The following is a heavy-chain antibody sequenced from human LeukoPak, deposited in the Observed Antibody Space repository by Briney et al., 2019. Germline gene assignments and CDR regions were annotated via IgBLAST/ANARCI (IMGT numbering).Heavy chain of an antibody. D-gene: IGHD2-15*01. Sequence: SVKVSCKASGGTFSSYAISWVRQAPGQGLEWMGGIIPIFGTANYAQKFQGGVTITADKSTSTAYMELSSLRSEDTAVYYCARSHGRYCSGGSCHEGYFDYWGQGTLVTVSS. CDR3: ARSHGRYCSGGSCHEGYFDY. V-gene: IGHV1-69*06. CDR1: GGTFSSYA. J-gene: IGHJ4*02. CDR2: IIPIFGTA.